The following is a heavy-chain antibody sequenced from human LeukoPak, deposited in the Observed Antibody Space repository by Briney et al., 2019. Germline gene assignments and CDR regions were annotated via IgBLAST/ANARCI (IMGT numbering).Heavy chain of an antibody. D-gene: IGHD6-19*01. J-gene: IGHJ6*03. CDR3: ARDETYSSDWQSNHYYYYMDV. CDR2: IFYSGST. V-gene: IGHV4-39*02. Sequence: SETLSLTCSVSGDSISSSTYYWGWIRQPPGKGLEWIGSIFYSGSTYYNSSLKSRVNISVDTSKNQFSLKLSSVTATDTAVYYCARDETYSSDWQSNHYYYYMDVWGKGTTVTVSS. CDR1: GDSISSSTYY.